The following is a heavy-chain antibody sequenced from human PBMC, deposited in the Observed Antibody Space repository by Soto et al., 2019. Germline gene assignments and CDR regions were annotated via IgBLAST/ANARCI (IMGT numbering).Heavy chain of an antibody. CDR3: GRGRSGQLVVFY. V-gene: IGHV1-2*02. Sequence: ASVQVSCKASGYTFTGHYIHWVRQAPEQGPEWMGEIGPESGATGYAQRFQGRVTMTRDMSITTVYMELNNLSPDDTAVYYCGRGRSGQLVVFYWGQGTPVTGSS. CDR2: IGPESGAT. CDR1: GYTFTGHY. J-gene: IGHJ4*02. D-gene: IGHD3-22*01.